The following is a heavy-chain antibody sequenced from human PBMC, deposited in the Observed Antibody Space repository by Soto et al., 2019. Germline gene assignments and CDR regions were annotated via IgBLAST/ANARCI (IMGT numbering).Heavy chain of an antibody. CDR1: GGSMSSGDYY. CDR3: ARDPVDYDTSGFDY. V-gene: IGHV4-30-4*01. Sequence: SETLSLTCTVSGGSMSSGDYYWSWIRQPPGKALEWIGYIYYSGTTYYNPSLKSRASLSVDSSQNKFSRKLIAVTAADTAVYYCARDPVDYDTSGFDYGDQGALVAVSS. J-gene: IGHJ4*02. D-gene: IGHD3-22*01. CDR2: IYYSGTT.